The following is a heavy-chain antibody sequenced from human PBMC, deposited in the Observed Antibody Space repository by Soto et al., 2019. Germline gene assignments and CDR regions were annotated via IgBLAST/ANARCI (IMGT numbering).Heavy chain of an antibody. V-gene: IGHV3-11*03. J-gene: IGHJ4*02. Sequence: GVSLRLSCAASGFIFSDHYMSWIRQAPGKGLEWLAYISGSTIYTDYADSVKGRFTISRDNAKNSVYLQMNSLRVDDTAVYYCARSMKGGKNFDHWGQGTLVTVSS. D-gene: IGHD1-26*01. CDR1: GFIFSDHY. CDR2: ISGSTIYT. CDR3: ARSMKGGKNFDH.